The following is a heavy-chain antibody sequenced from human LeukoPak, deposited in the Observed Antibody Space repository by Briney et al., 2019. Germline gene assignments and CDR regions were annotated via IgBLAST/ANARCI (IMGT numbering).Heavy chain of an antibody. D-gene: IGHD5-12*01. J-gene: IGHJ4*02. V-gene: IGHV1-69*06. CDR3: AGEESGYDYVFDY. CDR1: GGTFSTYA. CDR2: IIPIFGTA. Sequence: GASVKVSCKASGGTFSTYAISWVRQAPGQGLEWMGGIIPIFGTANYAQKFQGRVTITADKSTSTAYMELSSLRAEDTAVYYCAGEESGYDYVFDYWGQGTLVTVSS.